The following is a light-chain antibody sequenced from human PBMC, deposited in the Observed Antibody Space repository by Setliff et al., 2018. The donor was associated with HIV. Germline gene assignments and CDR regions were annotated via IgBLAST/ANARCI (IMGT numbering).Light chain of an antibody. J-gene: IGLJ1*01. CDR1: SSDIGGYDY. CDR2: EVN. Sequence: QSALAQPASVSGSPGQSITISCTGTSSDIGGYDYVTWYQQHPGKAPKLMIYEVNNRPSGVSNRSSGSKSGFTASLTISGLQAEDEADYYCSSYTRSSSYVFGTGTKVTVL. CDR3: SSYTRSSSYV. V-gene: IGLV2-14*01.